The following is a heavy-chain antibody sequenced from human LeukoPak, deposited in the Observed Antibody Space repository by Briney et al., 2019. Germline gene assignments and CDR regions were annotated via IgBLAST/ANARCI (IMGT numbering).Heavy chain of an antibody. CDR1: GYTFTSYD. D-gene: IGHD4-17*01. V-gene: IGHV1-8*01. CDR2: MNPNSGNT. Sequence: ASVKVSCKASGYTFTSYDINWVRQATGQGLEWMGWMNPNSGNTGYAQKFQGRVTMTRNTSISTAYMELSSLRSEDTAVYYCARGVYGDHGRSGWFDPWGQGTLVTVSS. CDR3: ARGVYGDHGRSGWFDP. J-gene: IGHJ5*02.